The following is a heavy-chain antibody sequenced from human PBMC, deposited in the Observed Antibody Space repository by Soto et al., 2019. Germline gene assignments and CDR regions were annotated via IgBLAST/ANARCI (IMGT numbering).Heavy chain of an antibody. Sequence: LSLTCAVSGGSISSSNWWSWVRQPPGKGLEWIGEIYHSGSTNYNPSLKSRVTISVDTSKNQFSLKLSSVTAADTAVYYCARSHANYDFWSGYYYYGMDVWGQGTTVTVPS. CDR3: ARSHANYDFWSGYYYYGMDV. D-gene: IGHD3-3*01. V-gene: IGHV4-4*02. CDR2: IYHSGST. CDR1: GGSISSSNW. J-gene: IGHJ6*02.